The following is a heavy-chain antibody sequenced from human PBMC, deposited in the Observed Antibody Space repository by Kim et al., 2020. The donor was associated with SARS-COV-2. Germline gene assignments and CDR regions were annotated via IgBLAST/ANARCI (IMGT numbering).Heavy chain of an antibody. D-gene: IGHD3-10*01. CDR2: ISWNSGRI. V-gene: IGHV3-9*01. J-gene: IGHJ4*02. Sequence: GGSLRLSCAASGFTFDDYAMHWVRQAPGKGLEWVSGISWNSGRIGYADSVKGRFTISRDNAKNSLYLQMNSLRAEDTALYYCATDKYYGSGGYLGYYFDYWGQGALVTVS. CDR1: GFTFDDYA. CDR3: ATDKYYGSGGYLGYYFDY.